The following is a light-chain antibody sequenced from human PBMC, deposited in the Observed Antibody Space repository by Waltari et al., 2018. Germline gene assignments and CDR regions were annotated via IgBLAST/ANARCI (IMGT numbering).Light chain of an antibody. Sequence: SYELTQPPSVSVSPGHTPRIPCSGDALPKPYAYWYQQKPGQAPVLVIYKDSERPSGIPERFSGSSSGTTVTLTISGVQAEDEADYYCQSADSSGTYIVFGGGTKLTVL. CDR2: KDS. V-gene: IGLV3-25*03. J-gene: IGLJ2*01. CDR3: QSADSSGTYIV. CDR1: ALPKPY.